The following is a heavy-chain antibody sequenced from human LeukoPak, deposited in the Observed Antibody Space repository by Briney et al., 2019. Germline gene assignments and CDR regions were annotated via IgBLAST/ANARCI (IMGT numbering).Heavy chain of an antibody. V-gene: IGHV1-18*01. CDR3: ARGIAAAGPYYYYYYYMDV. CDR1: GYTFTSYG. CDR2: ISAYNGNT. D-gene: IGHD6-13*01. Sequence: ASAKVSCKASGYTFTSYGISWVRQAPGQGLEWMGWISAYNGNTNYAQKLQGRVTMTTDTSTSTAYMELRSLRSDDTAVYYCARGIAAAGPYYYYYYYMDVWGKGTTVTISS. J-gene: IGHJ6*03.